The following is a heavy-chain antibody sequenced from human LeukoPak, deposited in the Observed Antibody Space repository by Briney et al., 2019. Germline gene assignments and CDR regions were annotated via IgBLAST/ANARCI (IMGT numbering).Heavy chain of an antibody. CDR2: IKQDGSEK. V-gene: IGHV3-7*01. CDR3: AREPGVVIIDGLFSWFDP. Sequence: GGSLRLSCAASGFTFSTYAMSWVRQAPGKGLEWVANIKQDGSEKYYVDSVKGRFTISRDNAKNSLYLQMNSLRAEDTAVYYCAREPGVVIIDGLFSWFDPWGQGTLVTVSS. D-gene: IGHD3-3*01. CDR1: GFTFSTYA. J-gene: IGHJ5*02.